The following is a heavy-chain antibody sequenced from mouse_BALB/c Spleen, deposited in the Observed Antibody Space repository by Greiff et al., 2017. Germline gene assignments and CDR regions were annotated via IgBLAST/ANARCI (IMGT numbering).Heavy chain of an antibody. CDR3: ARGGITTARGYAMDY. CDR2: ISSGGST. J-gene: IGHJ4*01. Sequence: EVKLQESGGGLVKPGGSLKLSCAASGFTFSSYAMSWVRQTPEKRLEWVASISSGGSTYYPDSVKGRFTISRDNARNILYLQMSSLRSEDTAMYYCARGGITTARGYAMDYWGQGTSVTVSS. D-gene: IGHD1-2*01. CDR1: GFTFSSYA. V-gene: IGHV5-6-5*01.